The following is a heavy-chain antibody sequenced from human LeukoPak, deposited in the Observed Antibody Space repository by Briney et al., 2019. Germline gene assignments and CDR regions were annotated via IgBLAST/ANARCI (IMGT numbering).Heavy chain of an antibody. Sequence: GGSLRLSCAASRFTFSSYSMNWVRQAPGKGLEWVSSISSSSSYIYYADSVKGRFTISRDNAKNSLYLQMNSLGAEDTAVYYCARDPGAIRGGSYYDPWGQGTLVTVSS. J-gene: IGHJ5*02. V-gene: IGHV3-21*01. CDR3: ARDPGAIRGGSYYDP. CDR2: ISSSSSYI. CDR1: RFTFSSYS. D-gene: IGHD1-26*01.